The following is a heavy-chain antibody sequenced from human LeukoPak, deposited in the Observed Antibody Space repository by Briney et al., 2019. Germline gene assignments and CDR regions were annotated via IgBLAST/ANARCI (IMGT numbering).Heavy chain of an antibody. CDR1: GGSFSGYY. J-gene: IGHJ4*02. V-gene: IGHV4-34*01. CDR3: ARGRLHDY. D-gene: IGHD6-25*01. CDR2: INHSGST. Sequence: SETLSLTCAGYGGSFSGYYWSWIRQPPGKGLEWIGEINHSGSTNYNPSLKSRVTISVDTSKNQFSLKLSSVTAADTAVHYCARGRLHDYWGQGTLVTVSS.